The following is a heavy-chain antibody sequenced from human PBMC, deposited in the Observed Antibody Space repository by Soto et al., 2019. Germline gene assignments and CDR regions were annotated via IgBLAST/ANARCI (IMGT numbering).Heavy chain of an antibody. CDR3: ARDPLVRGAYYYGMDV. V-gene: IGHV3-30-3*01. CDR2: ISYDGSNK. J-gene: IGHJ6*02. Sequence: QVQLVESGGGVVQPGRSLRLSCAASGFTFSSYAMHWVRQAPGKGVEWVAVISYDGSNKYYADSVKGLFTISRYNSKNTQYRQMISLRAEDTDVYYCARDPLVRGAYYYGMDVWGQGTTVTVSS. D-gene: IGHD3-10*01. CDR1: GFTFSSYA.